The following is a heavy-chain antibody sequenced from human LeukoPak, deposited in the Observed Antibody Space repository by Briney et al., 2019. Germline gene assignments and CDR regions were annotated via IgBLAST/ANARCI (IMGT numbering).Heavy chain of an antibody. J-gene: IGHJ4*02. CDR2: INPSGGST. Sequence: ASVKVSCKASGYTFTSYYMHWVRQAPGQGLEWMGIINPSGGSTSYAQKFQGRVTMTRDTPTSTVYMELSSLRSEDTAVYYCARADCSGGSCYSTFDYWGQGTLVTVSS. CDR3: ARADCSGGSCYSTFDY. D-gene: IGHD2-15*01. CDR1: GYTFTSYY. V-gene: IGHV1-46*01.